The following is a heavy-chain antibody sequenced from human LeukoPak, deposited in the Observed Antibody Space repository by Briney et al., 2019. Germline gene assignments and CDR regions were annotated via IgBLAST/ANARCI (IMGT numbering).Heavy chain of an antibody. CDR3: AKNGDRGAYCTGGTCYPYFYYYMDV. CDR2: ISGSGSGGST. J-gene: IGHJ6*03. Sequence: GGSLRLSCAASGFTFSSSAMSWVRQAPGKGLEWVSSISGSGSGGSTYYADSVKGRFTISRDNSKNTLYLQMNSLIAEDTAIYYCAKNGDRGAYCTGGTCYPYFYYYMDVWGKGTTVTISS. D-gene: IGHD2-15*01. V-gene: IGHV3-23*01. CDR1: GFTFSSSA.